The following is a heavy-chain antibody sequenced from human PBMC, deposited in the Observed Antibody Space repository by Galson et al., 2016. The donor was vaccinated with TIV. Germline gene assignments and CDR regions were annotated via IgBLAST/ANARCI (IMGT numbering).Heavy chain of an antibody. V-gene: IGHV3-48*03. CDR1: GFSLSRYE. D-gene: IGHD3-22*01. CDR2: MTTTGDTI. CDR3: AREWYYFDNNGYPDYNYGMDV. Sequence: LRLSCAASGFSLSRYEVNWVRQAPGKGLEWISYMTTTGDTIYYADSVKGRFIISRDSARVYLQMSSLRAEDTAVYFCAREWYYFDNNGYPDYNYGMDVWGQGTAVTVSS. J-gene: IGHJ6*02.